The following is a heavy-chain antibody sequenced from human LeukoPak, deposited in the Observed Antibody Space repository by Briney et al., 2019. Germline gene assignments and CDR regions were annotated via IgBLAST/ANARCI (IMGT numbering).Heavy chain of an antibody. J-gene: IGHJ4*02. Sequence: GGSLRLSCAASGFTFSSYGMHWVRQAPGKGLEWVAVISYDGSNKYYADSVKGRFTISRDNSKNTLYLQMNSLRAEDTAVHYCAKDPRPYGSGSYYPPGWWGQGTLVTVSS. D-gene: IGHD3-10*01. CDR2: ISYDGSNK. CDR1: GFTFSSYG. V-gene: IGHV3-30*18. CDR3: AKDPRPYGSGSYYPPGW.